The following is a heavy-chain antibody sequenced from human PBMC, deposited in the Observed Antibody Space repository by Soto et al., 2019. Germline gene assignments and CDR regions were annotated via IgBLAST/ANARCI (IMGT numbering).Heavy chain of an antibody. CDR1: GASVTSDSSY. CDR3: AKAGSHWLDP. Sequence: SETLSLTCTVSGASVTSDSSYWSWIRQPPGKGLEWIGDISYSGDTNYNSSLNSRATISVDTSKNQFSLKLTSVTAADTALYYCAKAGSHWLDPWGQGALVTVSS. D-gene: IGHD3-10*01. J-gene: IGHJ5*02. V-gene: IGHV4-61*01. CDR2: ISYSGDT.